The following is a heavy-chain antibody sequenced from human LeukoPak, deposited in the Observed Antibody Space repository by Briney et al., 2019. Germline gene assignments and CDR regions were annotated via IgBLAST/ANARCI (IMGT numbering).Heavy chain of an antibody. CDR2: ISNGGTT. V-gene: IGHV3-64*01. CDR3: ARDCPSLAGSTSCY. Sequence: GSLRLSCAASGFTLRNYPMHWVRQAPGKGLEYVSGISNGGTTYYANSVKGRFTISRDNSKNSLFLQMNSLRAEDTAVYYRARDCPSLAGSTSCYWGQGTLVTVSS. CDR1: GFTLRNYP. D-gene: IGHD2-2*01. J-gene: IGHJ4*02.